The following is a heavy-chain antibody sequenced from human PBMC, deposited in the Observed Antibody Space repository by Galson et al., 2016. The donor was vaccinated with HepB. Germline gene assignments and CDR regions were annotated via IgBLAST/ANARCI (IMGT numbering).Heavy chain of an antibody. Sequence: SLRLSCAASGFTVRNNYLSWVRQAPGKGLEGVSVIYSGGRTYYTDSVKGRFTISRDSSKNTLYLQMNSLRAEDTAVYYCARGGPFSTSWYLDFWGQGTLLTVSS. J-gene: IGHJ4*02. CDR3: ARGGPFSTSWYLDF. D-gene: IGHD6-13*01. V-gene: IGHV3-53*01. CDR2: IYSGGRT. CDR1: GFTVRNNY.